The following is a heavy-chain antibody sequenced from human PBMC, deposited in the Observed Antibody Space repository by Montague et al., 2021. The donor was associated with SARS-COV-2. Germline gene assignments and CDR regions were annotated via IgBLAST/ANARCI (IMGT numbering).Heavy chain of an antibody. Sequence: SETLSLTCTVSGGSISSSSYYWGWIRQPPGKGLEWIGSIYYSGSTYYNPSLKSQVTISVDTSKNQFSLKLSSVTAADTAVYYCARLGSGSYYTLDYWGQGTLVTVSS. CDR2: IYYSGST. V-gene: IGHV4-39*01. CDR3: ARLGSGSYYTLDY. J-gene: IGHJ4*02. CDR1: GGSISSSSYY. D-gene: IGHD3-10*01.